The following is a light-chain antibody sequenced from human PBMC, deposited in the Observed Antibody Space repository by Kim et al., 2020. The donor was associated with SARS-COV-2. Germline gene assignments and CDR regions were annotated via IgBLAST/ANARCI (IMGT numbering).Light chain of an antibody. J-gene: IGKJ1*01. CDR1: QSISSR. CDR3: QRYDTYAKT. V-gene: IGKV1-5*03. CDR2: GAS. Sequence: ASVGRRVTISCRASQSISSRLAWYQQKPGKAPTVLVYGASSLESGVPSRFSGSGSGTEFTLTICSLQPDDFATYYCQRYDTYAKTFGQGTKVDIK.